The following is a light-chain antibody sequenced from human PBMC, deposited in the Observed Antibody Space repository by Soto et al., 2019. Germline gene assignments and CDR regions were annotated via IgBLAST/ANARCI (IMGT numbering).Light chain of an antibody. V-gene: IGKV3-20*01. CDR1: QSVSSSY. Sequence: EIVLTQSPGTLSLSPGERATLSCRASQSVSSSYLAWYQQKPGQAPRLLIYGASSRATGIPDRFSGSGSGTDFTLTISRLEPEDFAVYYCQQYGSSHRITFGPGTKVD. CDR3: QQYGSSHRIT. CDR2: GAS. J-gene: IGKJ3*01.